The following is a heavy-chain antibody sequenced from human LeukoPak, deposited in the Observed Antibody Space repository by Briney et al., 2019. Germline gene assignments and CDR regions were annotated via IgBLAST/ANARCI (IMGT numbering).Heavy chain of an antibody. V-gene: IGHV4-4*07. J-gene: IGHJ4*02. CDR3: SREGSRTARPFVSIVY. D-gene: IGHD6-6*01. CDR1: GGSISSYY. Sequence: SETLSLTCTVSGGSISSYYWSWIRQPAGKGLQWIGRIHTSGSTDYNPSLGRRVTITVATSKNKFSLTLSSATAADPALSYCSREGSRTARPFVSIVYWRRGTLVTV. CDR2: IHTSGST.